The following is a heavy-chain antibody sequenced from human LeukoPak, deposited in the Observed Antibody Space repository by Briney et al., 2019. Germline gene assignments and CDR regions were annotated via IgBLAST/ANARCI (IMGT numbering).Heavy chain of an antibody. D-gene: IGHD6-6*01. J-gene: IGHJ4*02. CDR1: GFTFSSYW. CDR3: ARGVYEFDY. Sequence: GGSLRLSCAASGFTFSSYWMSWVRLAPGKGLEWVANMKEDGGEKYYVDSVKGRFTISRDNVKNSLYLQMNSLRAEDTAVYYCARGVYEFDYWGQGTLVTVSS. V-gene: IGHV3-7*01. CDR2: MKEDGGEK.